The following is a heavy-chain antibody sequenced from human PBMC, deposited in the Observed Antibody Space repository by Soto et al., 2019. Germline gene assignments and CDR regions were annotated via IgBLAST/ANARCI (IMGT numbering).Heavy chain of an antibody. CDR1: GFTFSSYA. Sequence: GGSLRLSCAASGFTFSSYAMSWVRQAPGKGLEWVSAISGSGGSTYYADSVKGRFTISRDNSKNTLYLQMNSLRAEDTAVYYCAKDVFWSGYPYNWFDPWGQGTLVTVSS. D-gene: IGHD3-3*01. CDR2: ISGSGGST. J-gene: IGHJ5*02. CDR3: AKDVFWSGYPYNWFDP. V-gene: IGHV3-23*01.